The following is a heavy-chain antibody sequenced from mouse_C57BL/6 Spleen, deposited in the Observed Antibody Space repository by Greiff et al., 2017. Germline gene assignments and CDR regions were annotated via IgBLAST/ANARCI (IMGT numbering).Heavy chain of an antibody. CDR3: ARRGLGNAMDY. V-gene: IGHV5-17*01. D-gene: IGHD4-1*01. CDR2: ISSGSSTI. J-gene: IGHJ4*01. CDR1: GFTFSDYG. Sequence: VQLVESGGGLVKPGGSLKLSCAASGFTFSDYGMHWVRQAPETGLEWVAYISSGSSTIYYAHTVKGRFTISRDNAKNTLFLQMTSLRSEDTDMYYCARRGLGNAMDYWGQGTSVTVSS.